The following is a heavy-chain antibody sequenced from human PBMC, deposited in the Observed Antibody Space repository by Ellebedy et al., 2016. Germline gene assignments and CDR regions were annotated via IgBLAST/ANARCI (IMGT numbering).Heavy chain of an antibody. CDR1: GFTFSSYW. Sequence: GESLKISCVASGFTFSSYWIHWVRQAPGKGLEWVADIKPDGSVTYYVDYVRGRLTISRDNARSSVYLQLTSLRVEDTAGYHCARDLTASGTLDYWGRGTLVTVSS. CDR2: IKPDGSVT. CDR3: ARDLTASGTLDY. J-gene: IGHJ4*02. V-gene: IGHV3-7*03. D-gene: IGHD3-9*01.